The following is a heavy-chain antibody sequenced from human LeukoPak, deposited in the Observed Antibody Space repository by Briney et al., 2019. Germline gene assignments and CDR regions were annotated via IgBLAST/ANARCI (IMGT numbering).Heavy chain of an antibody. V-gene: IGHV4-39*01. CDR3: ARRITIFGVVTNPDY. J-gene: IGHJ4*02. Sequence: SETLSLTCTVSGGSISSSSYYWGWIRQPPGKGLEWIGSIYYSGSTYYNPSLKSRVTISVDTSKNQFSLKLSSVTAADTAVYYCARRITIFGVVTNPDYWGQGTLVTVSS. CDR2: IYYSGST. CDR1: GGSISSSSYY. D-gene: IGHD3-3*01.